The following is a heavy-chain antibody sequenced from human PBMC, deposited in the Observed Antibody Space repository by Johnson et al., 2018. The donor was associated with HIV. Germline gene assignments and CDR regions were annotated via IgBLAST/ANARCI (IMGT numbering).Heavy chain of an antibody. Sequence: VQLVESGGGLVQPGGSLRLSCAASGFTVSRNYMSWVRQAPGKGLEWVSVIYSDGTTSFAQSVKGRFSISRDNSKNTLFLQMNSLRAEDTAVYYCARRRYSSTWRDASDIWGQGTMVTVSS. CDR2: IYSDGTT. D-gene: IGHD2-2*01. CDR1: GFTVSRNY. J-gene: IGHJ3*02. V-gene: IGHV3-66*04. CDR3: ARRRYSSTWRDASDI.